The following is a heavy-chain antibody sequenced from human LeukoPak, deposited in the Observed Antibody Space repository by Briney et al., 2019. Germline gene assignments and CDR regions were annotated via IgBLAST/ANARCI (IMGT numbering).Heavy chain of an antibody. Sequence: GGSLRLSCAASGFTVSSNYMSWVRQAPGKGLEWVSVIYSGGSTYYADFVKGRFTISRDNSKNTLYLQMNSLRAEDTAVYYCARAGPMGPYDSSGYFDYWGQGTLVTVSS. D-gene: IGHD3-22*01. V-gene: IGHV3-66*01. CDR2: IYSGGST. CDR3: ARAGPMGPYDSSGYFDY. J-gene: IGHJ4*02. CDR1: GFTVSSNY.